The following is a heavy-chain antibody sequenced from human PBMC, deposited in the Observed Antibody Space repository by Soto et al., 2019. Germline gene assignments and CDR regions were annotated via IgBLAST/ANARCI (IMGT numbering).Heavy chain of an antibody. V-gene: IGHV3-23*01. J-gene: IGHJ4*02. CDR1: GFTFSSYA. CDR3: AKSRVFIGAIVTLLDS. CDR2: ISNNGDTA. Sequence: EVQLLESGGGLVQPGGSLTLSCATSGFTFSSYAMVWVRQAAEKGLEWVASISNNGDTAYYADSVKGRFTFSRGNSENTLYLQMNGLRADDTALYFCAKSRVFIGAIVTLLDSWGQGTQVTVSS. D-gene: IGHD3-16*02.